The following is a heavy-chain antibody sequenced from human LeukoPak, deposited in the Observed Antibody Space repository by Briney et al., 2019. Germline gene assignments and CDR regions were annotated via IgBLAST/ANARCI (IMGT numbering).Heavy chain of an antibody. CDR3: ATVKTAIVATGGITFDI. Sequence: ASVKVSCKASGYTFTSYGISWVRQAPGQGLEWMGWINPNNGNTNYAQKLQGRVTMTTDTSTSTAYMELSSLRSEDTAVYYCATVKTAIVATGGITFDIWGQGTMVTVSS. CDR1: GYTFTSYG. J-gene: IGHJ3*02. V-gene: IGHV1-18*01. D-gene: IGHD5-12*01. CDR2: INPNNGNT.